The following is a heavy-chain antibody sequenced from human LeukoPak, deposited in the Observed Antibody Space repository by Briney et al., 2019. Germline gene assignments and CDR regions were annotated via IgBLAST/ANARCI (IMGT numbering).Heavy chain of an antibody. CDR1: GGSINTFY. J-gene: IGHJ4*02. D-gene: IGHD3-3*01. V-gene: IGHV4-59*01. Sequence: PSETLSLTCTVSGGSINTFYWSWIRQPPGKGLEWVGYISYSGSTNYNPSLKSRLTMSLDTSKDQFSLNLTSVTAAGTAVYYCARTYYDLLSGFLSGKYLSGGYFNFWGQGTLVTVSS. CDR3: ARTYYDLLSGFLSGKYLSGGYFNF. CDR2: ISYSGST.